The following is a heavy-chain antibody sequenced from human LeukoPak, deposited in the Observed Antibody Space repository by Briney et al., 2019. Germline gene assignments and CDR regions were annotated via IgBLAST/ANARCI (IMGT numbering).Heavy chain of an antibody. CDR2: IWHDGSYE. V-gene: IGHV3-33*01. J-gene: IGHJ4*02. CDR1: GFTFSRYG. CDR3: ARARGYCSSTSCSLFDY. Sequence: GRSLRFSCAASGFTFSRYGMHWVRQAPGKGLEWVAVIWHDGSYEYYADSVKGRFTISRDSSKNTLYLQMNSLRAEDTALYYCARARGYCSSTSCSLFDYWGQGTLVTVSS. D-gene: IGHD2-2*01.